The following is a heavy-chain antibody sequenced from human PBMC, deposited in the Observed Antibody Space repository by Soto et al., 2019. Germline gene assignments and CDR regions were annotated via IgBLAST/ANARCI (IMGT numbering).Heavy chain of an antibody. CDR3: ARSELLEAGNYYYYYGMDV. CDR1: GGSISSGGYY. Sequence: SETLSLTCTVSGGSISSGGYYWSWIRQHPGKGLEWIGYIYYSGSTYYNPSLKSRVTISVDTSKNQFSLKLSSVTAADTAVYYCARSELLEAGNYYYYYGMDVWGQGTTVTVSS. J-gene: IGHJ6*02. V-gene: IGHV4-31*03. D-gene: IGHD6-13*01. CDR2: IYYSGST.